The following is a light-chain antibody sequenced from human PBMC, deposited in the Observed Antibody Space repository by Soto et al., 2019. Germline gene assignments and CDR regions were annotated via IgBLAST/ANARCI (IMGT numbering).Light chain of an antibody. J-gene: IGLJ1*01. CDR1: SSDVGGYNY. V-gene: IGLV2-14*01. CDR3: SSYTSSIYV. CDR2: EVS. Sequence: QSALTQPASVSGSPGQSITISCTGTSSDVGGYNYVSWYQQHPGKAPKLMIYEVSNRPSGVSNRFSGSKSGNTASLTISGVQAEDEADYYCSSYTSSIYVFGTGTKLTVL.